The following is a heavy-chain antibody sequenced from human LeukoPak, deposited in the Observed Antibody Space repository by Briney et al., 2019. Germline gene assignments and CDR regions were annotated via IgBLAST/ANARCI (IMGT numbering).Heavy chain of an antibody. D-gene: IGHD2-15*01. V-gene: IGHV1-8*01. CDR2: MNAHSGNT. CDR1: GYTFTSYD. J-gene: IGHJ5*02. CDR3: ARGTVAATNWFDP. Sequence: ASVKVSCKTSGYTFTSYDIHWVRQATGQGLEWMGWMNAHSGNTGYAQKFQGRVTMTRNTSISTAYMELSSLRSEDTAVYYCARGTVAATNWFDPWGQGTLVTVSS.